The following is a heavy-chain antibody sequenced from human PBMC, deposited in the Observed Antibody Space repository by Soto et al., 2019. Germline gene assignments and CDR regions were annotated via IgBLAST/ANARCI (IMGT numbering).Heavy chain of an antibody. CDR1: GYSISSSNW. V-gene: IGHV4-28*03. CDR3: ARGSPYDFWSGYRNWFDP. J-gene: IGHJ5*02. D-gene: IGHD3-3*01. CDR2: IYYSGTT. Sequence: SETLSLTCAVSGYSISSSNWWGWIRQPPGKGLEWTGYIYYSGTTYYNPSLKSRVTMSVDTSKNQFSLKLTSVTAVDTAVYYCARGSPYDFWSGYRNWFDPWGQGTLVTVPQ.